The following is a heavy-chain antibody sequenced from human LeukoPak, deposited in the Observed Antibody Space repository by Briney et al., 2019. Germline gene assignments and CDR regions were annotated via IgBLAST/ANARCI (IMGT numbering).Heavy chain of an antibody. CDR1: GFTFSSYW. J-gene: IGHJ4*02. CDR2: INSDGSTT. V-gene: IGHV3-74*01. D-gene: IGHD3-16*01. Sequence: PGGSLRLSCAASGFTFSSYWMHWVRQAPGKGLMWVSRINSDGSTTSYADSVKGRFTISRDNAKNALYLQMNSLRAEDTAVYYCARGYATRGRDSSVGFDYWGQGTLVTVSS. CDR3: ARGYATRGRDSSVGFDY.